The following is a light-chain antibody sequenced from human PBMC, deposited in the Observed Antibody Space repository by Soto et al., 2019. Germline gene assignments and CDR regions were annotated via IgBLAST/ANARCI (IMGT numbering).Light chain of an antibody. Sequence: DIPMTQSPSSLSASVGDRVTITCRASQSINIYLNWYQQKPGKAPKLLVSAASSLQSGVPSRFGGSGSGTDFTLTITSLQPEDLATYYCQQSYSPPRTFGQETKLQIK. V-gene: IGKV1-39*01. CDR3: QQSYSPPRT. CDR1: QSINIY. CDR2: AAS. J-gene: IGKJ2*01.